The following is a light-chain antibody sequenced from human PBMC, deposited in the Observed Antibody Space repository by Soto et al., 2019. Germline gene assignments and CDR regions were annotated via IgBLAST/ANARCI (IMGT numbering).Light chain of an antibody. CDR3: QQYGSSPYA. J-gene: IGKJ2*01. CDR2: GVS. CDR1: RSVSSNY. V-gene: IGKV3-20*01. Sequence: DIVLTQSPGTLSLSPGERATLSCRASRSVSSNYLAWYQHKPGQAPRLLIYGVSSRATGIPDRFSGSGSGTDFTLTISRLEPEDCAVYYCQQYGSSPYAFGQGTKLEIK.